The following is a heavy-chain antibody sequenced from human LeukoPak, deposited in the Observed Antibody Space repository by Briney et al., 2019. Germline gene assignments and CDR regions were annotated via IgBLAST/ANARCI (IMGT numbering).Heavy chain of an antibody. CDR2: INWNGGST. CDR3: ARGGSGWYFIY. CDR1: GFTFSSYA. D-gene: IGHD6-19*01. J-gene: IGHJ4*02. Sequence: GGSLRLSCAASGFTFSSYAMSWVRQAPGKGLEWVSGINWNGGSTGYADSVKGRFTISRDNAKNSLYLQMNSLRAEDTALYYCARGGSGWYFIYWGQGTLVTVSS. V-gene: IGHV3-20*04.